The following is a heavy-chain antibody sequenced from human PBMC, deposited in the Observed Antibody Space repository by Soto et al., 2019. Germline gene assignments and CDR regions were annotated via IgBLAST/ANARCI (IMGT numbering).Heavy chain of an antibody. D-gene: IGHD1-1*01. Sequence: SVKVSCKASGGTFSSYAISWVRQAPGQGLEWMGGIIPIFGTANYAQKFQGRVTITADGSTSTAYMELSSLRSEDTAVYYCARSNVYYYYGMDVWGQGTTVTVSS. CDR1: GGTFSSYA. J-gene: IGHJ6*02. V-gene: IGHV1-69*13. CDR2: IIPIFGTA. CDR3: ARSNVYYYYGMDV.